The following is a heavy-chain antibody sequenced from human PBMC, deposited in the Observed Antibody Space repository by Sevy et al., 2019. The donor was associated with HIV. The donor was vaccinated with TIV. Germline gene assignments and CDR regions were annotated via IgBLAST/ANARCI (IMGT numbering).Heavy chain of an antibody. CDR2: ISDSGGST. D-gene: IGHD1-26*01. V-gene: IGHV3-23*01. Sequence: GGSLRLSCAASGFTFSSYAMSWVRQAPGKGLEWVSAISDSGGSTYYADSVKGRFTISRDNSKNTLYLQMNSLRAEDTAVYYCAKVKGATRVSSDYWGQGTLVTVSS. J-gene: IGHJ4*02. CDR3: AKVKGATRVSSDY. CDR1: GFTFSSYA.